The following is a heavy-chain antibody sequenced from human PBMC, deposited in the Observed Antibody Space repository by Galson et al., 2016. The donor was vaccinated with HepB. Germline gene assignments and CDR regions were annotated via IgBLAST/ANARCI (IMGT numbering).Heavy chain of an antibody. J-gene: IGHJ6*02. D-gene: IGHD6-6*01. CDR2: INYSGNT. Sequence: SETLSLTCTVSGGSISGNPYYWAWIRQPPGKGLEWIASINYSGNTYYTTSLRSRITISVDTSKNRFSLGLSSVTAADTAVYYCARDRSRSSYQYNGMDVWGHGTPVTVSS. V-gene: IGHV4-39*02. CDR3: ARDRSRSSYQYNGMDV. CDR1: GGSISGNPYY.